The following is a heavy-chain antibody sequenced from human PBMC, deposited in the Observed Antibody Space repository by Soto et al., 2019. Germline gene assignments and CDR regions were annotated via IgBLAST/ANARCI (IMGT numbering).Heavy chain of an antibody. CDR2: INPNSGGT. Sequence: ASVKVSCKASGYTFTGYYMHWVRQAPGQGLEWMGWINPNSGGTNYAQKFQGRVTMTRDTSISTAYMELSRLRSDDTAVYYCARSTRIVVVPAAIDYWGQGTLVTVSS. V-gene: IGHV1-2*02. CDR1: GYTFTGYY. J-gene: IGHJ4*02. D-gene: IGHD2-2*01. CDR3: ARSTRIVVVPAAIDY.